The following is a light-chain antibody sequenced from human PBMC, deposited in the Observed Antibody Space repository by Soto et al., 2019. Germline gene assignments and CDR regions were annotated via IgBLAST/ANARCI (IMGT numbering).Light chain of an antibody. V-gene: IGKV3-15*01. CDR3: QQYNNWPRRT. Sequence: EIVMTQSPATLSVSPSVRATLSCRASQRVSSNLAWNQQKPGQAPRLLISGASTRATSIPDRFSGSGSGKDFTLNISGRQSEDFAVYYCQQYNNWPRRTFGQGTKLEIK. J-gene: IGKJ2*01. CDR1: QRVSSN. CDR2: GAS.